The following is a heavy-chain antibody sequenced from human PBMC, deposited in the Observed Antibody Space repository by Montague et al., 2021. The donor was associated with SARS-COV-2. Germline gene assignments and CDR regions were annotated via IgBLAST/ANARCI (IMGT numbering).Heavy chain of an antibody. D-gene: IGHD3-22*01. J-gene: IGHJ6*02. Sequence: SETLSLTCTVPGGSISSSSYYWGWIRQPPGKGLEWIGSIYYSGSTYYNPSLKSRVTISVDTSKNQFSLKLSSVTAADTAVYYCARGTRITMIVVVQGYGMDVWGQGTTVTVSS. CDR3: ARGTRITMIVVVQGYGMDV. CDR1: GGSISSSSYY. V-gene: IGHV4-39*07. CDR2: IYYSGST.